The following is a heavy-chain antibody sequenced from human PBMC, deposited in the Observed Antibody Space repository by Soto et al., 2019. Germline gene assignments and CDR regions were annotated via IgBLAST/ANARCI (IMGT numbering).Heavy chain of an antibody. CDR2: IKSKTDGGTT. J-gene: IGHJ6*04. V-gene: IGHV3-15*01. CDR3: TTVGRVVGNLWFGESYYYGMDV. CDR1: GFTFSNAW. D-gene: IGHD3-10*01. Sequence: GGSLRLSCSDSGFTFSNAWMGWVRHAPLNLLEWVGLIKSKTDGGTTYYAAPVKGRFTISRDDSKNTLYLQMNSLKTEDTAVYYCTTVGRVVGNLWFGESYYYGMDVWGKGTTVTVSS.